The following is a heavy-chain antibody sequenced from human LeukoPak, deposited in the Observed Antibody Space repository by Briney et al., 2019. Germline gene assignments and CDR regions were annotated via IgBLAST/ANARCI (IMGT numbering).Heavy chain of an antibody. Sequence: GGSLRLSCAASGFTFSSYAMSWVRQAPGKGLEWVSAISGSGGSTYYVDSVKGRFTISRDNSKNTLYLQMNSLRAEDTAVYYCAKDSGYCTNGVCYSFDYWGQGTLVTVSS. CDR2: ISGSGGST. J-gene: IGHJ4*02. CDR3: AKDSGYCTNGVCYSFDY. CDR1: GFTFSSYA. V-gene: IGHV3-23*01. D-gene: IGHD2-8*01.